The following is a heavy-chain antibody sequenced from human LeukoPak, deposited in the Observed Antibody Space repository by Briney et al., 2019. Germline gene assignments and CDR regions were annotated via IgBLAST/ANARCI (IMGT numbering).Heavy chain of an antibody. J-gene: IGHJ4*02. CDR3: AGGAGWSIDY. Sequence: GGSLRLSCAASGFTFSDYWMNWVRQAPGKGLEWVAILKQDGSEILYVDSVKARFTISRDNAKNSLYLQMNSLRAEDTAVYYCAGGAGWSIDYWGQGTLVTVSS. CDR2: LKQDGSEI. D-gene: IGHD2-15*01. CDR1: GFTFSDYW. V-gene: IGHV3-7*01.